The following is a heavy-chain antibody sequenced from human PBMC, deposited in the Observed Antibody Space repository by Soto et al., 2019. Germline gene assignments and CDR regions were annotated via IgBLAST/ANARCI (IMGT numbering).Heavy chain of an antibody. D-gene: IGHD7-27*01. CDR3: ARPMTQTGDHDAFDI. CDR2: INPNSGGT. Sequence: ASVKVSCKASGYTFTGYYMHWVRQAPGQGLEWMGWINPNSGGTNYAQKFQGWVTMTRDMSISTAYMELSRLRSDDTAVYYCARPMTQTGDHDAFDIWGQGTMVTVSS. J-gene: IGHJ3*02. CDR1: GYTFTGYY. V-gene: IGHV1-2*04.